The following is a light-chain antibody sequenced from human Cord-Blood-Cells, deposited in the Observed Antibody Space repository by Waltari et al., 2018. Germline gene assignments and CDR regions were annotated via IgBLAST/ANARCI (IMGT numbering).Light chain of an antibody. CDR2: GKN. J-gene: IGLJ2*01. V-gene: IGLV3-19*01. Sequence: SSELTQAPAVSVALGQTVRITCQGDSLRSYYASWYQQKPGQAPVLVIYGKNNRPSGIPDRFSGSSSGNTASLTITGARAEDEADYYCNSRDSSGNHLGVFGGGTKLTVL. CDR1: SLRSYY. CDR3: NSRDSSGNHLGV.